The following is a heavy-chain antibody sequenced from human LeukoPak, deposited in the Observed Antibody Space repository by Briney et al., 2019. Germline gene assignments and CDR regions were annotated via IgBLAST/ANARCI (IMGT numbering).Heavy chain of an antibody. CDR3: TTELCGDACYPESPY. CDR1: GFTFSSYS. D-gene: IGHD2-21*01. J-gene: IGHJ4*02. V-gene: IGHV3-21*04. Sequence: GGSLRLSCAASGFTFSSYSMNWVRQAPGKGLEWVSSISSSSSYIYYADSVKGRFTISRDNAKNSLYLQMNSLETEDTAVYYCTTELCGDACYPESPYWGQGTLVTVS. CDR2: ISSSSSYI.